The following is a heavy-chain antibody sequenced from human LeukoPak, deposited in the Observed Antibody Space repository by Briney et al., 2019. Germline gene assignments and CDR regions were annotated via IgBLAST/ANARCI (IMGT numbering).Heavy chain of an antibody. J-gene: IGHJ4*02. CDR1: RFTFSSYG. V-gene: IGHV3-30*02. CDR2: IQYDGSNE. D-gene: IGHD6-6*01. CDR3: AREGSSSNFDY. Sequence: PGGSLRLSCAASRFTFSSYGMHWVRQAPGKGLEWVAYIQYDGSNEQYADSVKGRFSISRDSSKNILYLQMNSLRAEDTAVYYCAREGSSSNFDYWGQGTLVTVSS.